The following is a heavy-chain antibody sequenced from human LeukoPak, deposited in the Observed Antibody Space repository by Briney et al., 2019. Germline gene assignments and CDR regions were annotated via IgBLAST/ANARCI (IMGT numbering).Heavy chain of an antibody. CDR3: ARVPHGGDYVSYFDY. V-gene: IGHV1-69*06. CDR2: IIPIFGTA. D-gene: IGHD4-17*01. J-gene: IGHJ4*02. Sequence: ASVKVSCKASGETFSSYAISGVRQAPGQGLEWMGGIIPIFGTANYAQKFQGRVTITADKSTSTAYMELSSLRSEDTAVYYCARVPHGGDYVSYFDYWGQGTLVTVSS. CDR1: GETFSSYA.